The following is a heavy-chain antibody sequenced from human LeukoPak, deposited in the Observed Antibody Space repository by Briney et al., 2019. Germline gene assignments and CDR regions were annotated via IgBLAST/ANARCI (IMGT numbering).Heavy chain of an antibody. CDR1: RGSFSGYY. V-gene: IGHV4-34*01. Sequence: PSETLFLTCALYRGSFSGYYWRWLRQPPGKGLEWIGEINHSGRTNYNPSLKSRITISVDTSKNQFSLKLSSVTAADTAVYYCARAPGIKVPPAYWGQGILVTVSS. CDR2: INHSGRT. CDR3: ARAPGIKVPPAY. D-gene: IGHD1-1*01. J-gene: IGHJ4*02.